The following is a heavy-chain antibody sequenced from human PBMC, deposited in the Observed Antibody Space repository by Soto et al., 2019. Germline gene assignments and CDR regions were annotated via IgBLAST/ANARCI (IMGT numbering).Heavy chain of an antibody. Sequence: GGSLRLSCSASGFTFTDFAMNWVRQAPGKGLEWVSVISATGDTTYNADSVKGRFTISRDNSKNTVYLQMNSLRAEDTAVYYCTTVFEYWGQGTPVTVSS. CDR2: ISATGDTT. CDR3: TTVFEY. J-gene: IGHJ4*02. CDR1: GFTFTDFA. V-gene: IGHV3-23*01.